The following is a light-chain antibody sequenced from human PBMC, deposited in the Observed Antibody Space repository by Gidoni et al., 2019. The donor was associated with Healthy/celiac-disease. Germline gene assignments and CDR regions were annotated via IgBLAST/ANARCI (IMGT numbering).Light chain of an antibody. V-gene: IGKV3-20*01. CDR1: QSGSSSY. CDR3: QQYGSSTGT. J-gene: IGKJ1*01. Sequence: EIVLTQSPGTLSLAPGESATLSCRASQSGSSSYLAWYQQKPGQAPRLLIYGASSRATGIPDRFSGSGSGTDFTLTISRLEPEDFAVYYCQQYGSSTGTFGQGTKVEIK. CDR2: GAS.